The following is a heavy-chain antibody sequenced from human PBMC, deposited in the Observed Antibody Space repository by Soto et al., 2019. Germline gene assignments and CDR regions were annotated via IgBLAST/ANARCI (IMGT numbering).Heavy chain of an antibody. D-gene: IGHD5-12*01. Sequence: QVQLVETGGGVVQPGRSLRLSCEASGFTFSNYGMHWVRQAPGKGLEWVAVIWNDGSRRYYAASVKGRFTISRDNAKKTLYLQMNNLRPEDTDVFYCVRPDIVSAIGGALDCWGKGTLVTVSS. J-gene: IGHJ4*02. V-gene: IGHV3-33*01. CDR3: VRPDIVSAIGGALDC. CDR2: IWNDGSRR. CDR1: GFTFSNYG.